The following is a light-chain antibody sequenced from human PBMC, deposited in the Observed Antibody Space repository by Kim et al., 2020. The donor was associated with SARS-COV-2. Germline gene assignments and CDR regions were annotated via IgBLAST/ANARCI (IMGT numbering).Light chain of an antibody. CDR3: SSYTSSSTFV. J-gene: IGLJ1*01. CDR2: DVS. CDR1: SSGVGGYNY. Sequence: GQSITISCTGTSSGVGGYNYVSWYQQHPGKAPKLMMYDVSERPSGVSNRFSGSKSGNTASLTISGLQAGDEADYYCSSYTSSSTFVFGTGTKVTVL. V-gene: IGLV2-14*04.